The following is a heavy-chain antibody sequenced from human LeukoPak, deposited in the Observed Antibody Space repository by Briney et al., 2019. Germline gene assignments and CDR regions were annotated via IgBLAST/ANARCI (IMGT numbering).Heavy chain of an antibody. J-gene: IGHJ4*02. CDR3: ARVGPATAFDY. Sequence: GGSLRLSCAASGFTLSSFSMHWVRQSPGRGLEYVSAINYKGGTTYYADSVKGRFTISRDNSKNTLYLQMASLRDEDKGVYYCARVGPATAFDYWSQGTQVTVSS. CDR2: INYKGGTT. V-gene: IGHV3-64*02. CDR1: GFTLSSFS.